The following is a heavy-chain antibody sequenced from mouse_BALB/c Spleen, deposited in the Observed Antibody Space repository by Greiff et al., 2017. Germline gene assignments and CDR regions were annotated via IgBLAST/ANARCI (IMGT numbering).Heavy chain of an antibody. V-gene: IGHV1-7*01. D-gene: IGHD1-1*01. Sequence: QVQLKESGAELAKPGASVKMSCKASGYTFTSYWMHWVKQRPGQGLEWIGYINPSTGYTEYNQKFKYKATLTADKSSSTAYMQLSSLTSEDSAVYYCARDYGSSYSFAYWGQGTLVTVSA. CDR2: INPSTGYT. CDR1: GYTFTSYW. CDR3: ARDYGSSYSFAY. J-gene: IGHJ3*01.